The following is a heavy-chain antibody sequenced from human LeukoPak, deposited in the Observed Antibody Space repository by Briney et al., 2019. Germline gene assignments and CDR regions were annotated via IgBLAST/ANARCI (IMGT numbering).Heavy chain of an antibody. Sequence: PGGSLRLSCAASGFTFDDYGMSWVRPAPGKGLEWVSGINWNGGSTGYADSVKGRFTISRDNAKNSLYLQMNSLRAEDTALYHCARVYYYGSGRSWFDPWGQGTLVTVSS. J-gene: IGHJ5*02. V-gene: IGHV3-20*01. CDR1: GFTFDDYG. CDR3: ARVYYYGSGRSWFDP. CDR2: INWNGGST. D-gene: IGHD3-10*01.